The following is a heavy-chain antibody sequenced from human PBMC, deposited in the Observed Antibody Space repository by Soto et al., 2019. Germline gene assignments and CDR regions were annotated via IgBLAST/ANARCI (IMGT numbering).Heavy chain of an antibody. CDR2: ISGSGGST. J-gene: IGHJ6*02. V-gene: IGHV3-23*01. D-gene: IGHD3-3*01. Sequence: GFLRLSCAASGFTFSSYAMSWVRQAPGKGLEWVSAISGSGGSTYYADSVKGRFTISRDNSKNTLYLQMNRLKAEDTGVFYLAKDRGIRVFYWPGYYGRDVGGQGTTVTVSS. CDR1: GFTFSSYA. CDR3: AKDRGIRVFYWPGYYGRDV.